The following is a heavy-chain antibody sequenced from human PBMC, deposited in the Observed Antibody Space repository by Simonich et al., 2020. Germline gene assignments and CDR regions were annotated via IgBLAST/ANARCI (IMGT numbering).Heavy chain of an antibody. CDR2: INPNRGGT. V-gene: IGHV1-2*06. J-gene: IGHJ3*02. Sequence: QVQLVQSGAEVKKPGASVKVSCKASGYTFTGYYMHWVRQAPGQGLEVMGRINPNRGGTNYEKKFQGRVTMTRDTSISTAYMELSRLRSDDTAVYYCARVSGGTAMVTSTFDIWGQGTMVTVSS. CDR3: ARVSGGTAMVTSTFDI. D-gene: IGHD5-18*01. CDR1: GYTFTGYY.